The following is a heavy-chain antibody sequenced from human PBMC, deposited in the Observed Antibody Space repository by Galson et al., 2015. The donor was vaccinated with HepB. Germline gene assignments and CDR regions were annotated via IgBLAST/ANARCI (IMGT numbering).Heavy chain of an antibody. J-gene: IGHJ6*02. CDR3: ARGVMGDYTDRHHYSGRDI. Sequence: SLRLSCAASGFTFSRYWMSWIRQAPGKGLEWVANIKHDGTVENYVDALKGRFSISRDNAKNSLYLQMNSLRMDDTAVYYCARGVMGDYTDRHHYSGRDICGQGTPVTASS. V-gene: IGHV3-7*03. CDR2: IKHDGTVE. D-gene: IGHD4-17*01. CDR1: GFTFSRYW.